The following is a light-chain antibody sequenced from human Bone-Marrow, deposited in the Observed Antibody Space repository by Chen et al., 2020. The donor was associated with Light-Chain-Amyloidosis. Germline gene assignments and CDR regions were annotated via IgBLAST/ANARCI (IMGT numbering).Light chain of an antibody. CDR3: QSADSSGTYEVI. V-gene: IGLV3-25*03. CDR2: RDT. J-gene: IGLJ2*01. Sequence: SYELTQPPSVSVSPGHTARITCSGEDLPTKYAYWYQQKPGQAPVLVIHRDTERPSGISGRFSGSSSGTTATLTISGVQAEDEADDHFQSADSSGTYEVIFGGGTKLTVL. CDR1: DLPTKY.